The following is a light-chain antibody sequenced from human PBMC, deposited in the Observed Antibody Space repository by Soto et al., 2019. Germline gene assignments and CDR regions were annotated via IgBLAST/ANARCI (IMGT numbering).Light chain of an antibody. Sequence: QSALTQPPSASGSPGQSVTISCIGTSSDVGRYNYVSWYQHHPGKAPKLIIYEVTKRPSGVPDRFSGSKSGNTASLTVSGLQADDGADYYCNSYVGSNNYVFGTGTKV. CDR2: EVT. V-gene: IGLV2-8*01. CDR1: SSDVGRYNY. J-gene: IGLJ1*01. CDR3: NSYVGSNNYV.